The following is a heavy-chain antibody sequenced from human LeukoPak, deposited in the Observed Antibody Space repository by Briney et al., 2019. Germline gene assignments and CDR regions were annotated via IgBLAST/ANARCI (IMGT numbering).Heavy chain of an antibody. CDR2: IGTAGDT. CDR3: ARGSLGYCSGGSCYGFDP. V-gene: IGHV3-13*01. CDR1: GFTFSSYD. Sequence: GGSLRLFCAASGFTFSSYDMHWVRQATGKGLEWVSAIGTAGDTYYPGSVKGRFTISRENAKNSLYLQMNSLRAGDTAVYYCARGSLGYCSGGSCYGFDPWGQGTLVTVSS. D-gene: IGHD2-15*01. J-gene: IGHJ5*02.